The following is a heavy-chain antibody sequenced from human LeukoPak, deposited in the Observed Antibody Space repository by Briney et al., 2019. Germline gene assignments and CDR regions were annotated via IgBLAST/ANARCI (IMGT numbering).Heavy chain of an antibody. D-gene: IGHD4-17*01. CDR1: GFTFSSYG. CDR3: AKDRYGDYAYYFDY. CDR2: IRYDGTNK. V-gene: IGHV3-30*02. J-gene: IGHJ4*02. Sequence: SGGSLRLSCATSGFTFSSYGMHWVRQAPGKGLEWVTFIRYDGTNKYYADSVKGRFTISRDNSKNTLYLLMNSLRVEDTAVYYCAKDRYGDYAYYFDYWGQGTLVTVSS.